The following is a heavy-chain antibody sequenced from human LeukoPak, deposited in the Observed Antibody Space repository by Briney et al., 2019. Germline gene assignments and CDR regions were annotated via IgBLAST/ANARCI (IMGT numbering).Heavy chain of an antibody. V-gene: IGHV4-4*07. D-gene: IGHD2-15*01. CDR1: GGSISSYY. Sequence: NTSETLPLTCTVSGGSISSYYWSWIRQPAGLGLEWIGRICTSGSTNYNPSLKSRVTMSVDTAKNQFSLKLSSVTAADTAVYYCARDGVGNWFDPWGQGTLVTVSS. CDR3: ARDGVGNWFDP. J-gene: IGHJ5*02. CDR2: ICTSGST.